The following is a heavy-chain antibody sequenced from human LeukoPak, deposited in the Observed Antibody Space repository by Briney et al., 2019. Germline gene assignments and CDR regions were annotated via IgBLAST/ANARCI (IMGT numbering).Heavy chain of an antibody. Sequence: PGRSLRLSCAASGFTFNSYAVHCVRQAPGKGLEWVAVISYDGSINFYSASVKGRFTISRDNSKNTLYLQLNSLRADDTALYFCARDRRYCSGGSCYFDYFFDYWGQGTLVTVSS. CDR3: ARDRRYCSGGSCYFDYFFDY. CDR1: GFTFNSYA. J-gene: IGHJ4*02. V-gene: IGHV3-30*04. D-gene: IGHD2-15*01. CDR2: ISYDGSIN.